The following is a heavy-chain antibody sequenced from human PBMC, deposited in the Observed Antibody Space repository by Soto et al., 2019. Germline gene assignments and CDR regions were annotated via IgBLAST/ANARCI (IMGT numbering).Heavy chain of an antibody. V-gene: IGHV4-39*01. D-gene: IGHD3-3*02. CDR2: VYYGGAIFYSGNI. CDR1: GDSISSSNSH. Sequence: SETLSLTCTVSGDSISSSNSHWGWTRQPPGKGLEYIGSVYYGGAIFYSGNIYYNPSLKSRVTISVDTSKNQFSLRLSSVTAADTGVYYCVRYDRINMKPYSPEGFHIWRQRTMVTVSS. J-gene: IGHJ3*02. CDR3: VRYDRINMKPYSPEGFHI.